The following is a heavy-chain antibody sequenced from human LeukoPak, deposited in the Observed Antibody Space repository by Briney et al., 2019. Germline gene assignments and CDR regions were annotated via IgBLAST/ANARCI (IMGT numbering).Heavy chain of an antibody. CDR3: ARAYDFWFDP. CDR1: GGSISSYY. D-gene: IGHD1-1*01. Sequence: SETLSLTCTVSGGSISSYYWSWIRQPPGKGLEWIGYIYYSGSTNYNPSLKSRVTISVDTSKNQSSLKLSSVTAADTAVYYCARAYDFWFDPWGQGTLVTVSS. CDR2: IYYSGST. J-gene: IGHJ5*02. V-gene: IGHV4-59*01.